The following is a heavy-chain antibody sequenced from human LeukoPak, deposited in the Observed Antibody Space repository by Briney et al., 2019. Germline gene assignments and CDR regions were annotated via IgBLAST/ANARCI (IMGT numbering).Heavy chain of an antibody. Sequence: SETLSLTCTVSGYSISSGYYWGWIRQPPGKGLEWIGSIYHSGSTYYNPSLKSRVTISVDTSKNQFSLKLSSVTAADTAVYYCARDSGTTGEVKFDPWGQGTLVTVPS. D-gene: IGHD3-10*01. CDR3: ARDSGTTGEVKFDP. V-gene: IGHV4-38-2*02. CDR2: IYHSGST. CDR1: GYSISSGYY. J-gene: IGHJ5*02.